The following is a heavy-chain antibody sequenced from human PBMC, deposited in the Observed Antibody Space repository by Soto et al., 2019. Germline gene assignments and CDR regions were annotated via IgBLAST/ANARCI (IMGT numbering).Heavy chain of an antibody. Sequence: EVQLVESGGGLVKPGGSLRLSCAASGFTFSSYSMNWVRKAPGKGLEWVSSISSSSSYIYYADSVKGRFTISRDNAKNSLYLQMNSLRAEDTAVYYCARGDYGDALDAFDIWGQGTMVTVSS. CDR2: ISSSSSYI. J-gene: IGHJ3*02. CDR3: ARGDYGDALDAFDI. D-gene: IGHD4-17*01. CDR1: GFTFSSYS. V-gene: IGHV3-21*01.